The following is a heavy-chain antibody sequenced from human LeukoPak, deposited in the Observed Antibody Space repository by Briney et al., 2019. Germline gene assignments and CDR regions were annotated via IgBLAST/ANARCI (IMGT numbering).Heavy chain of an antibody. V-gene: IGHV7-4-1*02. CDR2: IHPSTGNP. D-gene: IGHD3-16*02. CDR3: ARAFQSLGGLSLPDY. J-gene: IGHJ4*02. Sequence: VASVKVSCKASGYTFTSYDINWVRQATGQGLEWMGWIHPSTGNPTYAQGFTGRFVFSLDTSVSTTYLQISSLKAEDTAVYFCARAFQSLGGLSLPDYWGQGTLVTVSS. CDR1: GYTFTSYD.